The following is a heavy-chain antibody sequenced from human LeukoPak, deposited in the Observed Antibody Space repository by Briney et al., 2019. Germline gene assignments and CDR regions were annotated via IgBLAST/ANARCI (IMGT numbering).Heavy chain of an antibody. CDR1: GVSFSGYY. D-gene: IGHD4-17*01. CDR3: ARVDYGDKDY. CDR2: INHSGST. V-gene: IGHV4-34*01. Sequence: SETLSLTCAVYGVSFSGYYWSWIRQPPGKGLEWIGEINHSGSTNYNPSLKSRVTISVDTSKNQFSLKLSSVTAADTAVYYCARVDYGDKDYWGQGTLVTVSS. J-gene: IGHJ4*02.